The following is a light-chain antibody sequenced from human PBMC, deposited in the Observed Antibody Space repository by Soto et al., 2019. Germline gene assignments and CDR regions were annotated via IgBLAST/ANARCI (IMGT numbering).Light chain of an antibody. CDR2: DAP. V-gene: IGKV3-15*01. J-gene: IGKJ5*01. CDR1: QYVTNI. CDR3: QQYIRRPLS. Sequence: EILMTQSPATLSLSPGEGVTLSCRASQYVTNIVAWYQQKRGQPPRPLIYDAPARARGVPAGLSGSGSGTAFTLPISGLQAEDFAVYFCQQYIRRPLSFGQGTRL.